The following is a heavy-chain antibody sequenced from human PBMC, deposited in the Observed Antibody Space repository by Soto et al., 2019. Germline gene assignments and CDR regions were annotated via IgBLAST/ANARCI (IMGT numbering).Heavy chain of an antibody. Sequence: GGALRLSCVDSGFIFSNNGMHWVRQTPGKGLEWVAFMSYDGSDTFYADSVKGRFTISRDNSKNTLFLHMSNLRAEDTAMYYCTIVRVADSALDHWGQGTLVTVSS. CDR2: MSYDGSDT. V-gene: IGHV3-30*02. J-gene: IGHJ4*02. CDR1: GFIFSNNG. CDR3: TIVRVADSALDH. D-gene: IGHD3-10*02.